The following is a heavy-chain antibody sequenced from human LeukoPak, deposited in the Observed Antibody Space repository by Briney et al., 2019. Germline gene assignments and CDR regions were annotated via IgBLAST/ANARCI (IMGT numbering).Heavy chain of an antibody. J-gene: IGHJ4*02. CDR3: ARGLPYYYDSSGYPITYYFDY. CDR1: GGSISSYY. Sequence: SETLSLTCTVSGGSISSYYWSWIRQPLGKGLEWIGYIYYSGSTNYNPSLKSRVTISVDTSKNQFSLKLSSVTAADTAVYYCARGLPYYYDSSGYPITYYFDYWGQGTLVTVSS. D-gene: IGHD3-22*01. V-gene: IGHV4-59*01. CDR2: IYYSGST.